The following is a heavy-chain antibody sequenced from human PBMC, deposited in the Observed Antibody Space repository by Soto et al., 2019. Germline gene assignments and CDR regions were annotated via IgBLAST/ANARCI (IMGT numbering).Heavy chain of an antibody. CDR1: GGTFSSYA. CDR3: AREYSSSWYSRYYYGMDV. CDR2: IIPIFGTA. Sequence: SVKVSCKASGGTFSSYAISWVRQAPGQGLEWMGGIIPIFGTANYAQKFQGRVTITADKSTSTAYMELSSLRSEDTAVYYCAREYSSSWYSRYYYGMDVWGQGTTVTVSS. V-gene: IGHV1-69*06. D-gene: IGHD6-13*01. J-gene: IGHJ6*02.